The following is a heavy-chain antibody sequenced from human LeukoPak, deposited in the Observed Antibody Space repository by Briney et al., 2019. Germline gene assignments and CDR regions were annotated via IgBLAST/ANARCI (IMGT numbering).Heavy chain of an antibody. CDR1: GVSINNYY. V-gene: IGHV4-59*08. J-gene: IGHJ4*02. Sequence: SETLSLTCAVSGVSINNYYRSWIRQPPGKGLEWIGYIYDSGSTKYNPSLKSRVSISVDTSKNQFSLRLSSVTAADPAVYYCARLLNDHLMRWLFDYWGQGTLVTVSS. CDR2: IYDSGST. CDR3: ARLLNDHLMRWLFDY. D-gene: IGHD3-22*01.